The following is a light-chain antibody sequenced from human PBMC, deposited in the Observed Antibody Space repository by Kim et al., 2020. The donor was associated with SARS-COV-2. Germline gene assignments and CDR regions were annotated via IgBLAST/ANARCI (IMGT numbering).Light chain of an antibody. J-gene: IGKJ3*01. V-gene: IGKV1-27*01. CDR3: QKYNSPPFT. Sequence: DIQMTQSPSSLSASVGDRVTITCRASQGISSYLAWYQQKPGKIPKVLIYDASTLQSGVPSRFSGSGSGTDFTLTISSLQPEDVATYYCQKYNSPPFTFGPGTKVDIK. CDR2: DAS. CDR1: QGISSY.